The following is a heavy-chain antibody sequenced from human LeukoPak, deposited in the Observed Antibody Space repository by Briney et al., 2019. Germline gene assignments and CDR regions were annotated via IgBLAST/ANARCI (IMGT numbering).Heavy chain of an antibody. Sequence: PSETLSLTCTVSGGSISSGSYYWSWIRQPPGKGLEWIGCICYSGYTNYKSSLKSRVTISVDTSKNQFSLKLSSVTAADTAVYYCARTTMVRGTYYMDVWGKGTTVTVSS. CDR2: ICYSGYT. D-gene: IGHD3-10*01. J-gene: IGHJ6*03. CDR3: ARTTMVRGTYYMDV. CDR1: GGSISSGSYY. V-gene: IGHV4-61*01.